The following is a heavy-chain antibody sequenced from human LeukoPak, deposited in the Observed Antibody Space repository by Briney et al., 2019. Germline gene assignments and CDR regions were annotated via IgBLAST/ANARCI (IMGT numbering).Heavy chain of an antibody. Sequence: GGSLRLSCAASGFTFSSYGMHWVRQAPGKGLDWVAFIRYDGSNKYYADPVKGRFTISRDSSKNTLYLQMNSLRAEDTAVYYCAKLSYYNSSGPIDYWGQGTLVTVSS. CDR2: IRYDGSNK. CDR1: GFTFSSYG. J-gene: IGHJ4*02. V-gene: IGHV3-30*02. CDR3: AKLSYYNSSGPIDY. D-gene: IGHD3-22*01.